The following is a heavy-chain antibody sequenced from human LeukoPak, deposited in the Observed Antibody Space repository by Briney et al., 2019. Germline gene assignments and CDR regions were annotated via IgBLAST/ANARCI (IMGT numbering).Heavy chain of an antibody. CDR3: AIGDGSSSRSNLWDY. CDR2: MYSGGTT. CDR1: GFTVSINY. V-gene: IGHV3-53*04. D-gene: IGHD6-6*01. Sequence: GGSLRLSCAPSGFTVSINYVRWARPARGEGLECVAVMYSGGTTYYADSVKARFTISRHNSKHTISPQMHSLRPEDAAVYYCAIGDGSSSRSNLWDYWGQGTLVTVSS. J-gene: IGHJ4*02.